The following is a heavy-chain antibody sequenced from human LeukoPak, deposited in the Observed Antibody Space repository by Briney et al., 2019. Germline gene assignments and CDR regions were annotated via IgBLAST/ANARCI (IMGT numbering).Heavy chain of an antibody. Sequence: TSETLSFTCAVYGGSFSGYYWSWIRQPPGKGLEWIGEINHSGSTNYNPSLKSRVTISVDTSKNQFSLKLSSVTAADTAVYYCARGLDYYDGSGYPDYWGQGTLVTVSS. D-gene: IGHD3-22*01. V-gene: IGHV4-34*01. CDR3: ARGLDYYDGSGYPDY. CDR2: INHSGST. J-gene: IGHJ4*02. CDR1: GGSFSGYY.